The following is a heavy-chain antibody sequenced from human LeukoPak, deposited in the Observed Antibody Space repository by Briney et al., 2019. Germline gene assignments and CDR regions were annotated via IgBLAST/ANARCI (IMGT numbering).Heavy chain of an antibody. CDR2: ISHSGST. CDR3: ARGAGYSYGNFDY. V-gene: IGHV4-38-2*01. Sequence: PSETLSLTCAVSGYSISSGYYWAWIRQPPGKGLEWIGTISHSGSTYFNPSLKSRVTVSVDTSKNQFSPKLSSVTAADTAVYYCARGAGYSYGNFDYWGQGTLVTVSS. CDR1: GYSISSGYY. J-gene: IGHJ4*02. D-gene: IGHD5-18*01.